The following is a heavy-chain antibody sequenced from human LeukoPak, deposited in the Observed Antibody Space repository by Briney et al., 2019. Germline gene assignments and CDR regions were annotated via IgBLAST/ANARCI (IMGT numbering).Heavy chain of an antibody. CDR1: GGSFSGYY. V-gene: IGHV4-59*05. D-gene: IGHD3-10*01. CDR2: SYYSGTP. J-gene: IGHJ4*02. Sequence: SETLSLTCAVYGGSFSGYYWGWLRQPPGKGLEWIGSSYYSGTPYYNPSFKSRVTISVDTSKKSFSLKLTSVTATDSAIYYCATQGGGDIMVRGVIQSFDFWGQGTPVTVSS. CDR3: ATQGGGDIMVRGVIQSFDF.